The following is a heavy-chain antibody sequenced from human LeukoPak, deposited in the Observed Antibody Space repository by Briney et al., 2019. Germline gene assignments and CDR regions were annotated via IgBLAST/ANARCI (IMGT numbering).Heavy chain of an antibody. V-gene: IGHV3-23*01. Sequence: GRSLRPSCAASGFTFGIYAMSWVRQAPGEGLEWVSSITGRGDVPFYADSLKDRFTISRDNWKNMLYLEMSSLRVEDTAVYYCAKDRPNYHENNGHYYTPNGDSEGQGTLVTVS. CDR2: ITGRGDVP. CDR3: AKDRPNYHENNGHYYTPNGDS. D-gene: IGHD3-3*01. CDR1: GFTFGIYA. J-gene: IGHJ5*01.